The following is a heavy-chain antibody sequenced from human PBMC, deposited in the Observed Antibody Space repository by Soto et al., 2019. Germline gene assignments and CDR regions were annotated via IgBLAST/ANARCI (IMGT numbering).Heavy chain of an antibody. CDR1: GFICSSYD. CDR2: ILVGGST. V-gene: IGHV3-23*01. D-gene: IGHD1-26*01. Sequence: PWGSLRLSCAVSGFICSSYDMSWVRQAPGQGLEWVSTILVGGSTHYEDSVKGRFTTSRDTSKNTVYLQMNSLTAGDTAFYYCAKAPATSGGAFEIYGQGTMVTV. J-gene: IGHJ3*02. CDR3: AKAPATSGGAFEI.